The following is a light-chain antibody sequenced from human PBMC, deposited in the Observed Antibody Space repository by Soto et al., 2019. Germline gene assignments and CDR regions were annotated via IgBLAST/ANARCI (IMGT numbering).Light chain of an antibody. CDR3: QQHSHWPPWT. V-gene: IGKV3D-20*02. CDR2: GAS. CDR1: QSVSRSY. J-gene: IGKJ1*01. Sequence: EIMLTQSPGTLCLSPGERATLPCRASQSVSRSYLAWYQQKPGQAPRLLLCGASSRATGVPDRFSGSGSGTDFTLTISNLEPEDFAVYYCQQHSHWPPWTFGQGTNVDIK.